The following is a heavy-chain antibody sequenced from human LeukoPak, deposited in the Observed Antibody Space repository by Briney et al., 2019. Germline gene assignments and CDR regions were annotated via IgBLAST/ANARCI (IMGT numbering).Heavy chain of an antibody. J-gene: IGHJ4*02. CDR2: ISYDGSNK. V-gene: IGHV3-30*18. D-gene: IGHD3-9*01. CDR1: GFTFSSYG. Sequence: GGSLRLSCAASGFTFSSYGMHWVRQAPGKGLEWVAVISYDGSNKYYADSVKGRFTISGDNSKNTLYLQMNSLRAEDTAVYYCANSKGLRYFDWPLDYWGQGTLVTVSS. CDR3: ANSKGLRYFDWPLDY.